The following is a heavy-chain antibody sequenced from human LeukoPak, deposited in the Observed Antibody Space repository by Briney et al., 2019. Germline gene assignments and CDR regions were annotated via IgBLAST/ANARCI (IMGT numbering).Heavy chain of an antibody. CDR2: VSYSGST. Sequence: PSETLSLTCTVSGGSITSHSNYWVWIRQPPGKGLEWIGTVSYSGSTSYHPSLQSRVTISLDTSKNHFSLQLTSMTATDAAIYYCARRTVISYHYFMDVWGKGTTVIISS. CDR1: GGSITSHSNY. D-gene: IGHD3-16*02. V-gene: IGHV4-39*07. J-gene: IGHJ6*03. CDR3: ARRTVISYHYFMDV.